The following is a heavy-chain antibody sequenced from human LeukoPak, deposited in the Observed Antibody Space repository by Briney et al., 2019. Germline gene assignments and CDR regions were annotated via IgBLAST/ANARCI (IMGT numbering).Heavy chain of an antibody. J-gene: IGHJ5*02. CDR2: INHGGST. V-gene: IGHV4-34*01. Sequence: SETLSLTCAVYGGSFSGYYWSWIRQPPGKGLEWIGEINHGGSTNYNPSLKSRVTISVDTSKNQFSLKLSSVTAADTAVYYCARGLIVVVVAATSAYNWFDPWGQGTLVTVSS. CDR3: ARGLIVVVVAATSAYNWFDP. CDR1: GGSFSGYY. D-gene: IGHD2-15*01.